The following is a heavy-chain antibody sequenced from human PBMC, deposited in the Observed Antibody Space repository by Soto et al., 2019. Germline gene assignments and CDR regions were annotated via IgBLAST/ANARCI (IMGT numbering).Heavy chain of an antibody. D-gene: IGHD2-15*01. CDR2: IYYSGST. V-gene: IGHV4-59*01. J-gene: IGHJ3*02. CDR1: GGSISSYY. Sequence: SETLSLTRTVSGGSISSYYWSWIRQPPGKGLEWIGYIYYSGSTNYNPSLKSRVTISVDTSKNQFSLKLSSVTAADTAVYYCARDRWDVGYCSGGSCYIGAFDIWGQGTMVTVSS. CDR3: ARDRWDVGYCSGGSCYIGAFDI.